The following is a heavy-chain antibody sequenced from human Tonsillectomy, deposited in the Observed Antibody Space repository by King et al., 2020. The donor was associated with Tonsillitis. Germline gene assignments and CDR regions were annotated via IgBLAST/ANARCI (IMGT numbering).Heavy chain of an antibody. CDR1: GFTFDDYA. D-gene: IGHD6-25*01. V-gene: IGHV3-20*04. Sequence: VQLVESGGGVVRPGGSLRLSCAASGFTFDDYAMSWVRQAPGKGLEWVSGLNWNGGSTGYADSVKGRFTISRDNAKNSLYLQMNSLRAEDTALYYCARLERLAPSYFDYWGQGTLVTVSS. CDR2: LNWNGGST. CDR3: ARLERLAPSYFDY. J-gene: IGHJ4*02.